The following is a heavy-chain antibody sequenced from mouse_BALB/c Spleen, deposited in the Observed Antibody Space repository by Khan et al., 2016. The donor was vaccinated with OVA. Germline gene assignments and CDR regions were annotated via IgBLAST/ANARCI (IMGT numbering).Heavy chain of an antibody. V-gene: IGHV1-4*01. CDR1: GYTFTSYT. Sequence: QVQLKESGAELARPGASVKMSCKASGYTFTSYTMHWVKQRPGQGLEWIGYINPSSGYTNYNQKFKDKATLTADKSSSTAYMQLSSLTSEDSAVYYCAREGARCGSGGWFAYWGQGTLVTVSA. J-gene: IGHJ3*01. CDR3: AREGARCGSGGWFAY. CDR2: INPSSGYT.